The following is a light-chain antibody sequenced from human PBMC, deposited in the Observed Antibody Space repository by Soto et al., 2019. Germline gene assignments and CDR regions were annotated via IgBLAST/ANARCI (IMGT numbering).Light chain of an antibody. V-gene: IGKV3-20*01. CDR1: QSVSSSY. CDR2: GAS. Sequence: EIVLTQSPGGLSVSPGERATLSCRASQSVSSSYLAWYQQEPGQAPRLLIYGASSRATGIPDRFSGSGSGTDFTLTISRLEPEDFAVYYCQQYGSSYFGGGTKVDIK. CDR3: QQYGSSY. J-gene: IGKJ4*01.